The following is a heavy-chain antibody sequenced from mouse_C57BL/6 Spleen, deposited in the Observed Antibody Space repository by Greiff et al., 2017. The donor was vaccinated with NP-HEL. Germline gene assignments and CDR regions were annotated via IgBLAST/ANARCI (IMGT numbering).Heavy chain of an antibody. CDR3: ARGGYYPLNYAMDH. D-gene: IGHD1-1*01. J-gene: IGHJ4*01. CDR2: IDPSDSYT. CDR1: GYTFTSYW. V-gene: IGHV1-59*01. Sequence: QVQLQQPGAELVRPGTSVKLSCKASGYTFTSYWMHWVKQRPGQGLEWIGVIDPSDSYTNYNQKFKGKATLTVDTSSSTAYMQLSSLTSEDSAVYYCARGGYYPLNYAMDHWGQGTSVTVSS.